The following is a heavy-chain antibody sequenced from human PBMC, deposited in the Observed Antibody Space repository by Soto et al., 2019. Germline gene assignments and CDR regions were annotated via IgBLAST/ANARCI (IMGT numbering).Heavy chain of an antibody. CDR3: TTEPDYSNYFEY. J-gene: IGHJ4*02. Sequence: EVQLVESGGGLVKPGGSLRLSCAASGFTFNNAWMNWVRQAPGKGLEWVGRIRSKADGGTTDYPAPVKDRFTISRDDSKDTLQLQMNSLKTEDTAVDYCTTEPDYSNYFEYWGQGTLVTVSS. CDR2: IRSKADGGTT. CDR1: GFTFNNAW. D-gene: IGHD4-4*01. V-gene: IGHV3-15*07.